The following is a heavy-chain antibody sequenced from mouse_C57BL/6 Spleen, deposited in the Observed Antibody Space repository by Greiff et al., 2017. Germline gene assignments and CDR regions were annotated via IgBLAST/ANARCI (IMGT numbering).Heavy chain of an antibody. J-gene: IGHJ2*01. V-gene: IGHV1-22*01. CDR2: INPNNGGT. CDR1: GYTFTDYN. CDR3: ARVNNLYSYFDY. Sequence: EVQLQQSGPELVKPGASVKMSCKASGYTFTDYNMHWVKQSHGKSLEWIGYINPNNGGTSYNQKFKGKATLTVNKSSSTAYIELLSLTSEDSAVYYCARVNNLYSYFDYWGQGTTLTVSS.